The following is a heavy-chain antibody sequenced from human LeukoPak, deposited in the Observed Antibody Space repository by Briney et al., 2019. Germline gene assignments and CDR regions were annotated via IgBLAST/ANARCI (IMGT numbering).Heavy chain of an antibody. CDR3: AGIWYSSGYYFDY. D-gene: IGHD6-19*01. V-gene: IGHV4-59*11. Sequence: PETLSLTCTVSGDSISSHYWSWIRQPPGKGREWIAYIYDTGTTVSNPSLKSRVSMSLDRSKNEFSLQLTSVTAADTDVYYCAGIWYSSGYYFDYWGQGTLVTVSS. J-gene: IGHJ4*02. CDR2: IYDTGTT. CDR1: GDSISSHY.